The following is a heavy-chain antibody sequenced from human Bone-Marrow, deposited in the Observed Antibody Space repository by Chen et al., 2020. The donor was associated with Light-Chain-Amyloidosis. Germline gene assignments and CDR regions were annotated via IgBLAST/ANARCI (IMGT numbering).Heavy chain of an antibody. CDR2: ISSNSYK. J-gene: IGHJ4*02. CDR3: ARPTSVWLQLTTGGDF. CDR1: GFTFGDYE. Sequence: EVLMLESGGDLVRPGGSLRLSCTASGFTFGDYEMNWVRQAPGKGPEWISSISSNSYKYYADSVKGRFTISRDNAMNSVYLQMNSLRAEDTAIYYCARPTSVWLQLTTGGDFWGQGTLVTVSS. D-gene: IGHD6-19*01. V-gene: IGHV3-48*03.